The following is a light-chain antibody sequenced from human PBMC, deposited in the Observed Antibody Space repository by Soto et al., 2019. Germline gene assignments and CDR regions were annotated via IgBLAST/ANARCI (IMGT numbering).Light chain of an antibody. V-gene: IGLV4-69*01. CDR3: QTWGTGIQV. Sequence: QSVLTQSPSASASLGASVKLTCTLSSGHSRYAIAWHQQQPEKGPRYLMKLNSDGSHSKGDGIPDRFSGSSSGAERYLTISSLQSEDEADYCCQTWGTGIQVFGGGTKVTVL. CDR2: LNSDGSH. CDR1: SGHSRYA. J-gene: IGLJ3*02.